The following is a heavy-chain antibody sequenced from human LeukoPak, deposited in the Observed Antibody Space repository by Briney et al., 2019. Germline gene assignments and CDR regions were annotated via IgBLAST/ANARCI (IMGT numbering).Heavy chain of an antibody. J-gene: IGHJ4*02. Sequence: GGSLRLSCAASGFTFSSYGMHWVRQAPGKGLEWVSYISSSSSTIYYADSVKGRFTISRDNTKNSLYLQMNSLRAEDTAVYYCASPTISRSLDYWGQGALVTVSS. CDR1: GFTFSSYG. CDR2: ISSSSSTI. D-gene: IGHD1-26*01. V-gene: IGHV3-48*01. CDR3: ASPTISRSLDY.